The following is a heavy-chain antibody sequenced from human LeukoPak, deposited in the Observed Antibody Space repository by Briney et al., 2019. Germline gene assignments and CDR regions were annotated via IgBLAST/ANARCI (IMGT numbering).Heavy chain of an antibody. V-gene: IGHV4-59*01. CDR1: GGSISSYY. CDR3: ARERLGYYDRSGLDY. CDR2: IYYSGST. D-gene: IGHD3-22*01. Sequence: SETLSLTCTVSGGSISSYYWNWLRQPPGKGLEWIGYIYYSGSTNYNPSLTSRVPTSVDTSKNQFSLKLSSVTAADTAVYYCARERLGYYDRSGLDYWGQGTLVTVSS. J-gene: IGHJ4*02.